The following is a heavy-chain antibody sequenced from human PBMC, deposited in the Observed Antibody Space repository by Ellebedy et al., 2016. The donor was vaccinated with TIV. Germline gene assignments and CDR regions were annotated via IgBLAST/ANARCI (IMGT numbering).Heavy chain of an antibody. J-gene: IGHJ4*02. CDR3: AREVGQLATYFDY. D-gene: IGHD2-2*01. CDR1: GFSVSSNY. CDR2: IWYDGSNK. V-gene: IGHV3-33*08. Sequence: GESLKISCAASGFSVSSNYMSWVRQAPGKGLEWVAVIWYDGSNKYYADSVKGRFTISRDNSKNTLYLQMNSLRAEDTAVYYCAREVGQLATYFDYWGQGTLVTVSS.